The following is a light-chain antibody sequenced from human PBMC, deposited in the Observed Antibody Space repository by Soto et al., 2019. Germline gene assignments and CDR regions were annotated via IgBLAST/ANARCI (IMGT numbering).Light chain of an antibody. CDR1: NIGSKS. J-gene: IGLJ1*01. CDR2: YDS. Sequence: YELTQPPSVSVAPGKTARITCGGNNIGSKSVHWYQQKPGQAPVLVIYYDSDRPSGIPERFSGSNSGNTATLTISRVEAGDEADYYCQVWDSSSDHPRYVFGTGTKVTVL. CDR3: QVWDSSSDHPRYV. V-gene: IGLV3-21*04.